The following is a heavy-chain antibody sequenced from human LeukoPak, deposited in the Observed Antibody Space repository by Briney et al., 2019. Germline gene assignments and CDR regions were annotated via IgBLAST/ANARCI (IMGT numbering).Heavy chain of an antibody. CDR1: GFTFRDYS. V-gene: IGHV3-30*02. CDR2: IRYDGSNK. J-gene: IGHJ6*02. D-gene: IGHD6-13*01. CDR3: VAATNGMDV. Sequence: GGSLRLSCTASGFTFRDYSMTWVRQAPGKGLEWVAFIRYDGSNKYYADSVKGRFTISRDNSKNTLYLQMNSLRAGDTAVYYCVAATNGMDVWGQGTTVTVSS.